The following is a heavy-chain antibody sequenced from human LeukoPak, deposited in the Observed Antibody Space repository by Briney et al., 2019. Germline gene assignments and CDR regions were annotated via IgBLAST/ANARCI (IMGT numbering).Heavy chain of an antibody. V-gene: IGHV3-30*18. D-gene: IGHD3-22*01. CDR1: GFTFSSYA. Sequence: GGSLRLSCAASGFTFSSYAMHWVRQAPGKGLEWVAVISYDGSNKYYSDSVKGRFTISRDNSKNTLYLQMNSLRAEDTAVYYCAKSLGYDSSGSNAFDIWGQGTMVTVSS. CDR3: AKSLGYDSSGSNAFDI. CDR2: ISYDGSNK. J-gene: IGHJ3*02.